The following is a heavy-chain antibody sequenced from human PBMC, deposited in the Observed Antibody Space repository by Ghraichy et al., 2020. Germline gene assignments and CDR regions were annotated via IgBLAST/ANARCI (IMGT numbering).Heavy chain of an antibody. CDR1: GGSFSGYY. CDR3: ARDTVTTYYYYYGMDV. V-gene: IGHV4-34*01. Sequence: SETLSLTCAVYGGSFSGYYWSWIRQPPGKGLEWIGEINHSGSTNYNPSLKSRVTISVDTSKNQFSLKLSSVTAADTAVYYCARDTVTTYYYYYGMDVWGQGTTVTVSS. CDR2: INHSGST. D-gene: IGHD4-11*01. J-gene: IGHJ6*02.